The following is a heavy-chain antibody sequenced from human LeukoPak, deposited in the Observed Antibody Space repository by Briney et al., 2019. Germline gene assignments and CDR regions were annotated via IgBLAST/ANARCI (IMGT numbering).Heavy chain of an antibody. CDR2: IAGGGGNI. CDR1: GFSFRSYA. Sequence: GGSLRLSCAASGFSFRSYAMMWVRQAPGKGREWDSAIAGGGGNIWYADSVKGRFTISRDNSKNTLYLQMNSLSADDTAVYFCSKIRAGDYYYFYGMDIWGQGTAVTVSS. V-gene: IGHV3-23*01. D-gene: IGHD7-27*01. J-gene: IGHJ6*02. CDR3: SKIRAGDYYYFYGMDI.